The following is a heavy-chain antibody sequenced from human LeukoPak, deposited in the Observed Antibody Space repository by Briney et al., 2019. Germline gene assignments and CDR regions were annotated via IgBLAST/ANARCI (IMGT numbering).Heavy chain of an antibody. CDR2: INAGNGNT. Sequence: ASVKVSCKASGYTFTSYAMHCVRQAPGQRLEWMGWINAGNGNTKYSQKFQGRVTITRDTSASTAYMELSSLRSEDTAVYYCARVSHYYGSGSLSYWGQGTLVTVSS. V-gene: IGHV1-3*01. J-gene: IGHJ4*02. D-gene: IGHD3-10*01. CDR3: ARVSHYYGSGSLSY. CDR1: GYTFTSYA.